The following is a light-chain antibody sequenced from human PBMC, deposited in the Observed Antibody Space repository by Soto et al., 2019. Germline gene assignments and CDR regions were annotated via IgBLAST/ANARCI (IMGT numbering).Light chain of an antibody. J-gene: IGKJ2*01. CDR2: NVS. CDR1: QSVGSN. V-gene: IGKV3-15*01. CDR3: LQYNYWPPFT. Sequence: EIVMTQSPAILSVSPGERATLSCRASQSVGSNLAWYQHKPGQAPRLIIYNVSSRTTGIPGRIRGSGSGTDFTLNISSLHSEDFAVYYCLQYNYWPPFTFGQGTKLEIK.